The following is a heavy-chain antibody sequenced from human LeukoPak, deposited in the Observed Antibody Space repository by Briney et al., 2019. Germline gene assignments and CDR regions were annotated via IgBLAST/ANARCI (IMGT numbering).Heavy chain of an antibody. J-gene: IGHJ4*02. CDR1: GGSISSGGYY. V-gene: IGHV4-31*03. CDR3: GSLGDYDRLDY. Sequence: PSETLSLTCTVSGGSISSGGYYWSWIRQHPGKGLEWIGYTYYSGSTYYNPSLKSRVTISVDTSKNQFSLKLSSVTAADTAVYSWGSLGDYDRLDYWGKGTWVTVSS. CDR2: TYYSGST. D-gene: IGHD4-17*01.